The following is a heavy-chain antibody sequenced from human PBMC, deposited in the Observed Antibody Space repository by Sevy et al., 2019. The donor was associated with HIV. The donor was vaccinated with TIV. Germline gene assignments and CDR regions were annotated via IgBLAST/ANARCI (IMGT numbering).Heavy chain of an antibody. Sequence: ASVKVSCKASGYTFTGYYMHWVRQAPGQGLEWMGRINPNSGGTNYAQKFQGRVTMTRDTSISTAYMELSRLGSDDTAVYYCASFCSGGSCYSLPSYFDYWGQGTLVTVSS. V-gene: IGHV1-2*06. D-gene: IGHD2-15*01. CDR3: ASFCSGGSCYSLPSYFDY. CDR1: GYTFTGYY. J-gene: IGHJ4*02. CDR2: INPNSGGT.